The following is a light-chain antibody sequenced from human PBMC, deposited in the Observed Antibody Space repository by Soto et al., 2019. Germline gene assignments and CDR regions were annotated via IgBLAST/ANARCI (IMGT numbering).Light chain of an antibody. Sequence: IQVTQTTSTLSASVGDRVTITCRASQSISYWLAWYQQKPGNAPKSLIYAASSLQSGVPSKFSGSGSGTDFTLTISSLQPEDFATYYCQQYNSYPLTFGQGTRLENK. CDR2: AAS. J-gene: IGKJ5*01. CDR1: QSISYW. CDR3: QQYNSYPLT. V-gene: IGKV1-5*01.